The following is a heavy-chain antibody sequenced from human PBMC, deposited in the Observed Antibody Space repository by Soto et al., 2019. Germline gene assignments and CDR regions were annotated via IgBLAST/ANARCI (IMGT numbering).Heavy chain of an antibody. CDR2: INPTGTMT. D-gene: IGHD5-12*01. V-gene: IGHV1-46*01. CDR3: ARDTGYDHDAFDI. CDR1: GYTFITSYY. J-gene: IGHJ3*02. Sequence: QVQLVQSGAEVKKPGASVKLSCKASGYTFITSYYTHWVRQAPGQGLEWMGIINPTGTMTKYSERFQGRLTMTRDTSTSTDYMELSTLTSEDTAVYFCARDTGYDHDAFDICGQGTMVTVSS.